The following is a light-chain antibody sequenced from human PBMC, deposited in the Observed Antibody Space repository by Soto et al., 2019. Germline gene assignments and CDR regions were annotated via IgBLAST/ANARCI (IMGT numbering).Light chain of an antibody. Sequence: DIQMTQSPSTLSASVGDRVTITCRASQSIGKWLAWYQQKPGKAPKILIYEASSLDVGVPSRFSGSGSGTDFTLTISSLQSEDFAVYYCLQYDDWHRTFGQGTKVDIK. V-gene: IGKV1-5*03. J-gene: IGKJ1*01. CDR1: QSIGKW. CDR3: LQYDDWHRT. CDR2: EAS.